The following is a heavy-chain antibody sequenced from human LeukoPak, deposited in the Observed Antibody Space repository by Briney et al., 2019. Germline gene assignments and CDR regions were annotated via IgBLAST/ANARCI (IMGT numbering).Heavy chain of an antibody. CDR1: GYAFTGYY. CDR2: INPNSGDT. Sequence: LRASVKVSCKASGYAFTGYYMHWVRQAPGQGLEWMGWINPNSGDTNYAQKFQGRVTMTRDTSISTAYMELSRLRSDDTAVYYCARPKWLRSSSYAFDIWGQGTMVTVSS. V-gene: IGHV1-2*02. CDR3: ARPKWLRSSSYAFDI. D-gene: IGHD5-12*01. J-gene: IGHJ3*02.